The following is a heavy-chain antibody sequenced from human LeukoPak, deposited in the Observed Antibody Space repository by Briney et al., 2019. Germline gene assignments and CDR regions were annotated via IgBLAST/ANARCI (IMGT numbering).Heavy chain of an antibody. D-gene: IGHD6-13*01. V-gene: IGHV4-4*07. CDR2: IYTSGST. CDR3: ARVGYSSSQWVYYFDY. CDR1: GCSISSYY. Sequence: SETLSLTCTVSGCSISSYYWSWIRQPAGKGLEWIGRIYTSGSTNYNPSLKSRVTMSVDTSKNQFSLKLSSVTAADTAVYYCARVGYSSSQWVYYFDYWGQGTLVTVSS. J-gene: IGHJ4*02.